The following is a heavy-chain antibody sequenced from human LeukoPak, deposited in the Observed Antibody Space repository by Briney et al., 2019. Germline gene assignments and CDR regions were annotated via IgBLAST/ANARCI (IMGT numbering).Heavy chain of an antibody. J-gene: IGHJ6*03. Sequence: GGSLRLSCAASGFTFSSYSMNWVRQAPGKGLEWVSSISSSSSYIYYADSVKGRFTISRDNAKNSLYLQMNSLRAEDTAVYYCAGLRFLEAYYMDVWGKGTTVTVSS. CDR3: AGLRFLEAYYMDV. CDR2: ISSSSSYI. D-gene: IGHD3-3*01. V-gene: IGHV3-21*01. CDR1: GFTFSSYS.